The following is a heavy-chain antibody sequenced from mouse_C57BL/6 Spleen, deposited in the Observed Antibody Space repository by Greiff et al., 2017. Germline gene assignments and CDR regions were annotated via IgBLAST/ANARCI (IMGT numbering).Heavy chain of an antibody. V-gene: IGHV1-18*01. CDR3: ARRSGTYYFYY. CDR1: GYTFTDYN. Sequence: VQLQQSGPELVKPGASVKISCKASGYTFTDYNMDWVKQSHGKSLEWIGDINPTNGGTIYNQKFKGKATLTVDKTSITAYMELRSLTSEDTAVYYCARRSGTYYFYYWCQGTTLTVSS. CDR2: INPTNGGT. J-gene: IGHJ2*01.